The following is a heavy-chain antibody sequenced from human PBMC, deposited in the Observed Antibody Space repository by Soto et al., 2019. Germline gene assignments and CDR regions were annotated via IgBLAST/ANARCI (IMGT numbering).Heavy chain of an antibody. D-gene: IGHD3-16*01. Sequence: SETLSLTCSVSGGSISNYYGSRIRQPPGKGLEWIGYIYYSGNTNYNPSLKSRVTMSVDSSKNQFSLKLSSVTTADTAVYYCARDSFHVWGSQVGNHYYYYGMDVWGQGTTVTVSS. CDR1: GGSISNYY. J-gene: IGHJ6*02. CDR3: ARDSFHVWGSQVGNHYYYYGMDV. V-gene: IGHV4-59*01. CDR2: IYYSGNT.